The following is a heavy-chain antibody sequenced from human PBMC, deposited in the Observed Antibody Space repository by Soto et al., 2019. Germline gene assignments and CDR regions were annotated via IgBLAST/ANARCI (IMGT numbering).Heavy chain of an antibody. D-gene: IGHD3-22*01. Sequence: EVQLLESGGGLVQPGGSLRLSCAASGFTFSSYAMSWVRQAPGKGLAGVSALSGSGDSTYYADSVKGRFTISRDNSKNTLYLQMNSLRPEDTAVYHCEKGGYEYDSSDSDAIDICGQGTIVTVSS. J-gene: IGHJ3*02. V-gene: IGHV3-23*01. CDR3: EKGGYEYDSSDSDAIDI. CDR2: LSGSGDST. CDR1: GFTFSSYA.